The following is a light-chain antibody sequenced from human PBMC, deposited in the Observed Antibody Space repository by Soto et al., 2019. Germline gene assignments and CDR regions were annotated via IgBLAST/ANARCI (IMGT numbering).Light chain of an antibody. CDR1: SSDVGGYNY. V-gene: IGLV2-14*01. J-gene: IGLJ1*01. Sequence: QSVLTQPASVSGSPGRSVTISCTGTSSDVGGYNYVSWYQQLPGEAPKLIIYGVTDRPSGVSNRFSGSKSGNTASLTVSGLQAEDEGDYYCSSYTAPRTYVFGTGTKATV. CDR2: GVT. CDR3: SSYTAPRTYV.